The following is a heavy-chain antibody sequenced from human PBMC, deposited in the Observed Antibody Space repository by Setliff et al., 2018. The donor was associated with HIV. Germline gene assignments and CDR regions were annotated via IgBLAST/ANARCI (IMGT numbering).Heavy chain of an antibody. CDR2: ISHSGRT. CDR1: GGSFSGHY. D-gene: IGHD2-21*02. Sequence: PSETLSLTCAVYGGSFSGHYWSWIRQTPGKGLEWIGDISHSGRTNYNPSLKSRVTISVDTSKNQFSLRLTSVTAADTAVYFCARGSRSPLVNKFRVTPAFDYWGQGTLVTVSS. CDR3: ARGSRSPLVNKFRVTPAFDY. V-gene: IGHV4-34*01. J-gene: IGHJ4*01.